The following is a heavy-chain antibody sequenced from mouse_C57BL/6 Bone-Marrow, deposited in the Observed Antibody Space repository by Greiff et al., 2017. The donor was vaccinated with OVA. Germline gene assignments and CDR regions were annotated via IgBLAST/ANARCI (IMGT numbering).Heavy chain of an antibody. V-gene: IGHV1-82*01. D-gene: IGHD2-1*01. CDR2: IYPGDGDT. J-gene: IGHJ2*01. CDR1: GYAFSSSW. CDR3: ARSGGIYYGNFDY. Sequence: VKLQQSGPELVKPGASVKISCKASGYAFSSSWMNWVKQRPGKGLEWIGRIYPGDGDTNYNGKFKGKATLTADKSSSTAYMQLSSLTSEDSAVYFCARSGGIYYGNFDYWGQGTTLTVSS.